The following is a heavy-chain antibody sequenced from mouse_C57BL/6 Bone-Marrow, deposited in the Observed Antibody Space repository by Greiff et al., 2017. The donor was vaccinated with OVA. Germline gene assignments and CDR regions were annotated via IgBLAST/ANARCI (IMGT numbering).Heavy chain of an antibody. CDR1: GYTFTHYW. J-gene: IGHJ4*01. CDR2: IYPGNSDT. V-gene: IGHV1-5*01. CDR3: TRVLPSYYAMDY. Sequence: VQLQQSGTVLARPGASVKMSCTTSGYTFTHYWMHWVKQRPGQGLEWIGAIYPGNSDTRYNQKFTGKAKLTAVTSASTAYMELSSLTNEDSAVYYCTRVLPSYYAMDYWGQGTSVTVSS. D-gene: IGHD1-1*01.